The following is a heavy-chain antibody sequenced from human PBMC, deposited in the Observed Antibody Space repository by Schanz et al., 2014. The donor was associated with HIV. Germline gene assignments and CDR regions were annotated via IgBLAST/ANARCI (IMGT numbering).Heavy chain of an antibody. CDR2: ISYDGNDK. CDR3: AARYCSGAKCYSLDY. D-gene: IGHD2-15*01. CDR1: RFTFSSYA. Sequence: VQLLESGGGLVQPGGSLRLSCTASRFTFSSYALHWVRQAPGKGLEWVALISYDGNDKYYADSVKGRFTISRDNSKNTLFLQMNSLRAEDTAVYHCAARYCSGAKCYSLDYWGQGTLVTVSS. V-gene: IGHV3-30*03. J-gene: IGHJ4*02.